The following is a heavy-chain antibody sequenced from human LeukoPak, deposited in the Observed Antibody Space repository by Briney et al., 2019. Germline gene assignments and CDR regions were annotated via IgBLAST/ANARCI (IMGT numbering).Heavy chain of an antibody. Sequence: GGSLRLSCAASGFTFSSYAMHWVRQAPGKGLEWVAVISYDGSNKYYADSVKGRFTISRDNSKNTLYLQMNSLRAEDTAVYYCAKAFFRGYCSSTSCYEDFDYWGQGTLVTVSS. J-gene: IGHJ4*02. CDR2: ISYDGSNK. D-gene: IGHD2-2*01. V-gene: IGHV3-30-3*01. CDR3: AKAFFRGYCSSTSCYEDFDY. CDR1: GFTFSSYA.